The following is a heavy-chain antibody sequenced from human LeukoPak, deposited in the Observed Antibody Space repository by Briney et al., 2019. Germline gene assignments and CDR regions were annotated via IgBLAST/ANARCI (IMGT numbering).Heavy chain of an antibody. D-gene: IGHD3-22*01. V-gene: IGHV4-59*01. Sequence: SETLSLTCTVSGGSISSYYWSWLRQPPGKGLEWIGYIYYSVSTNYNPSLKSRVTISVDTSKNQFSLKLSSVTAADTAVYYCARSVYYYDSSGITGHFDYWGQGTLVTVSS. CDR2: IYYSVST. CDR3: ARSVYYYDSSGITGHFDY. J-gene: IGHJ4*02. CDR1: GGSISSYY.